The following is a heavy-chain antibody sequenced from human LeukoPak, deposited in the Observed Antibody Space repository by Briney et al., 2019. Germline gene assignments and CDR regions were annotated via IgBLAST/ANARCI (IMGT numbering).Heavy chain of an antibody. CDR2: FSSCESS. CDR1: GGSISSSSYY. CDR3: AGAEWGVRAPLNWFDP. V-gene: IGHV4-39*01. Sequence: SETLSLTCTVSGGSISSSSYYWGWIRQPPGKGLERIGSFSSCESSYYNPSHNSRVTISVDTSNNQFSLKLSSVTAADTAVYYCAGAEWGVRAPLNWFDPCGQGTLVTVCS. J-gene: IGHJ5*02. D-gene: IGHD1-26*01.